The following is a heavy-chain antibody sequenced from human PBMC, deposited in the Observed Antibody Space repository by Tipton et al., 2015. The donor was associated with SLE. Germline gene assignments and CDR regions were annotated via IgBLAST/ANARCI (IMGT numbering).Heavy chain of an antibody. CDR2: IYYSGST. D-gene: IGHD3-3*01. J-gene: IGHJ4*02. V-gene: IGHV4-39*01. CDR1: GGSISSSSYY. CDR3: ARGDDFWSGYYLDY. Sequence: LRLSCTVSGGSISSSSYYWGWIRQPPGKGREWIGSIYYSGSTYYNPSLKSRVTISVDTSKNQFSLKLSSVTAADTAVYYCARGDDFWSGYYLDYWGQGTLVTVSS.